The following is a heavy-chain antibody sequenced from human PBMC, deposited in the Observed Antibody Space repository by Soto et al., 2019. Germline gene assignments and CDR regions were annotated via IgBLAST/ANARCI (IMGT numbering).Heavy chain of an antibody. J-gene: IGHJ5*02. V-gene: IGHV4-30-4*08. CDR1: GDFIRNGDYY. CDR3: ARDRSGNWFDP. D-gene: IGHD3-10*01. CDR2: IYYSGNT. Sequence: SETLSLTCTVTGDFIRNGDYYCTWVRQSPGKGLEWIGYIYYSGNTYYNPSLKSRVAMSIDTSKNQFSLRLTSVTAADTAVYYCARDRSGNWFDPWGQGIQVTVSS.